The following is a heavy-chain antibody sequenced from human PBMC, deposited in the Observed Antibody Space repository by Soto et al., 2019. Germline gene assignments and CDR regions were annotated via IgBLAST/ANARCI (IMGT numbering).Heavy chain of an antibody. J-gene: IGHJ6*03. CDR1: GGSISGYY. CDR3: ARRGGSLYNNYYYYYMDV. CDR2: IFYSGRT. D-gene: IGHD1-20*01. V-gene: IGHV4-59*08. Sequence: SETLSLTCTVSGGSISGYYWSWIRQPPGKGLEWIAYIFYSGRTNYNPGSATYNPSLKSRVTISVDTSKNQFSLNLSSVTAADTAVYYCARRGGSLYNNYYYYYMDVWGKGTTVTVSS.